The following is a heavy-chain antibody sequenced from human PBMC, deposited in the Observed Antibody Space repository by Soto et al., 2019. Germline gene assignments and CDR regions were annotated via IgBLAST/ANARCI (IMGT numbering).Heavy chain of an antibody. CDR3: ARHGVLYDTAMIYYYYSGMDV. CDR2: IIPIFGTA. D-gene: IGHD5-18*01. V-gene: IGHV1-69*12. CDR1: GGTFSSYA. Sequence: QVQLVQSGAEVKKPGSSVKVSCKASGGTFSSYAISWVRQAPGQGLEWMGGIIPIFGTANYAQKFQGRVTITADESTRTAYMELSSLRSEDTAVYYCARHGVLYDTAMIYYYYSGMDVWGQGTTVTVSS. J-gene: IGHJ6*02.